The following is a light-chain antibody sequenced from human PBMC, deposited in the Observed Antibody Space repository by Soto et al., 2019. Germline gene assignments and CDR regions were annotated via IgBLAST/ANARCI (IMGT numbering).Light chain of an antibody. CDR2: KAI. CDR3: QRYNDYQYV. V-gene: IGKV1-5*03. CDR1: QSITTW. J-gene: IGKJ2*01. Sequence: DIQMTQSPSTLSASVGDRVTITCRASQSITTWLAWYQQKPGKAPKLLIYKAINLQSGVPSRFSGSGSVTEFTLTISSLQPDDFATYYCQRYNDYQYVFGQGTKLDMK.